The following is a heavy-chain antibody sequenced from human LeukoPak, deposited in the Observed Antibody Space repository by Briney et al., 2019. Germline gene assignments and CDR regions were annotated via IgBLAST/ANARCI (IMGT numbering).Heavy chain of an antibody. Sequence: ASVKVSCKASGYTFTGYYMHWMRQAPGQGLEWMGRINPNSGGTNYAQKFQGRVTMTRDTSISTAYMELSRLRSDDTAVYYCARVREWELPSPYYFDHWGQGTLVTVSS. V-gene: IGHV1-2*06. J-gene: IGHJ4*02. D-gene: IGHD1-26*01. CDR3: ARVREWELPSPYYFDH. CDR2: INPNSGGT. CDR1: GYTFTGYY.